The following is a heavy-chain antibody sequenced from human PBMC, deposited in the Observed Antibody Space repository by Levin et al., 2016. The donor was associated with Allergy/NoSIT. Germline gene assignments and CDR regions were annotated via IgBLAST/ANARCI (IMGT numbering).Heavy chain of an antibody. V-gene: IGHV3-15*01. J-gene: IGHJ6*03. D-gene: IGHD5-18*01. CDR1: GFTFSNAW. Sequence: GESLKISCAASGFTFSNAWMSWVRQAPGKGLEWVGRIKSKTDGRTTDYAAPVKGRFTISRDDSKNTLYLQMNSLKTEDTAVYYCTTHSTWIQLWLMVNYMDVWGKGTTVTVSS. CDR2: IKSKTDGRTT. CDR3: TTHSTWIQLWLMVNYMDV.